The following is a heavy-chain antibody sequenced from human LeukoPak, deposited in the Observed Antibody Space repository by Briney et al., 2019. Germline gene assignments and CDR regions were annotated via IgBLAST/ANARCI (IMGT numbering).Heavy chain of an antibody. D-gene: IGHD3-10*01. CDR1: GGSISSTSYY. V-gene: IGHV4-39*07. Sequence: SETLSLTCTVSGGSISSTSYYWGWIRQPPGKGLEWIGSISYSGTTYYNPSLKSRVTISVDTSKNQFSLKLNSVTAADTAVYYCAATPSNYYGSLSNDYWGQGTLVTVSS. J-gene: IGHJ4*02. CDR3: AATPSNYYGSLSNDY. CDR2: ISYSGTT.